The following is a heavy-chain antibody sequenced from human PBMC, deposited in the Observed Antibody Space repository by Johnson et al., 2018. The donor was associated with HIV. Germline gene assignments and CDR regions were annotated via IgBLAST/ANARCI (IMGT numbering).Heavy chain of an antibody. CDR3: ARDTVVLFGDGAFDI. Sequence: VRQAPGKGLEWVAVISYDGSNKYYADSVKGRFTISRDNSKNSLYLQMNSLRAEDTAVYYCARDTVVLFGDGAFDIWGQGTMVTVSS. V-gene: IGHV3-30-3*01. J-gene: IGHJ3*02. D-gene: IGHD4/OR15-4a*01. CDR2: ISYDGSNK.